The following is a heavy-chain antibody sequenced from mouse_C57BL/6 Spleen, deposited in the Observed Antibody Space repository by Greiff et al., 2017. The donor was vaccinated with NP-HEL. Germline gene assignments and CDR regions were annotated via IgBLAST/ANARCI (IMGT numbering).Heavy chain of an antibody. Sequence: VQLKESGGGLVKPGGSLKLSCAASGFTFSSYAMSWVRQTPEKRLEWVATISDGGSYTYYPDNVKGRFTISRDNAKNNLYLQMSHLKSEDTAMYYCARVASYYAMDYWGQGTSVTVSS. D-gene: IGHD6-1*01. CDR1: GFTFSSYA. CDR3: ARVASYYAMDY. V-gene: IGHV5-4*01. CDR2: ISDGGSYT. J-gene: IGHJ4*01.